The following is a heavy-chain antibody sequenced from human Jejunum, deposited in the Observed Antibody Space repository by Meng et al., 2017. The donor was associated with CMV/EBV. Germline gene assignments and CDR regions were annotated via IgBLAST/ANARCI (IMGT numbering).Heavy chain of an antibody. CDR1: DYTFTNYG. J-gene: IGHJ4*02. D-gene: IGHD1-26*01. CDR3: ARVEVGITSGDY. Sequence: QAQWVQSGGEVKNPGASVKVSGKASDYTFTNYGITWVRQAPGQGLEWMGWISAYNGNTNYAQTLQGRVTMTTDTSTSTAYMELGSLRSDDTAVYYCARVEVGITSGDYWGQGTLVTVSS. V-gene: IGHV1-18*01. CDR2: ISAYNGNT.